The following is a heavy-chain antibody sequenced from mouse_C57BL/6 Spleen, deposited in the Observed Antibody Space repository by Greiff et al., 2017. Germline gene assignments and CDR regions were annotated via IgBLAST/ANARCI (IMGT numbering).Heavy chain of an antibody. CDR1: GYTFTDYN. CDR2: INPNNGGT. CDR3: ARLGVIEDYFDY. D-gene: IGHD1-1*01. Sequence: EVKLQESGPELVKPGASVKIPCKASGYTFTDYNMDWVKQSHGKSLEWIGDINPNNGGTIYNQKFKGKATLTVDKSSSTAYMELRSLTSEDTAVYYCARLGVIEDYFDYWGQGTTLTVSS. V-gene: IGHV1-18*01. J-gene: IGHJ2*01.